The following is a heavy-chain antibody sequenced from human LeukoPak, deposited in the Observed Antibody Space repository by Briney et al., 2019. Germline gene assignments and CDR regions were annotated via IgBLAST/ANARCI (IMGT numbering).Heavy chain of an antibody. CDR1: GGSTSSYY. CDR3: ARGMYRVYYYYGMDV. J-gene: IGHJ6*02. D-gene: IGHD3-16*02. Sequence: SETLSLTCTVSGGSTSSYYWSWIRQPPGKGLEWIGYIYYSGSTNYNPSLKSRVTISVDTSKNQFSLKLSSVTAADTAVYYCARGMYRVYYYYGMDVWGQGTTVTVSS. CDR2: IYYSGST. V-gene: IGHV4-59*01.